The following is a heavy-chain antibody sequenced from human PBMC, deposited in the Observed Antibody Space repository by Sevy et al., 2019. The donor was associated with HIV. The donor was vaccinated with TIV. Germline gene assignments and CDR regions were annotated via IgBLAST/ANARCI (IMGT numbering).Heavy chain of an antibody. J-gene: IGHJ4*02. D-gene: IGHD3-22*01. CDR3: AKGTTQSLYDSSEYRLPLGFDY. CDR1: GFTFDDYG. CDR2: ISWNGANI. V-gene: IGHV3-9*01. Sequence: GGSLRVSCAASGFTFDDYGMHWVRQAPGKGLEWVSGISWNGANIVYADSVEGRFTISRDNAKNSLYLQMNSLTAEDTALYYCAKGTTQSLYDSSEYRLPLGFDYWGQGTLVTVSS.